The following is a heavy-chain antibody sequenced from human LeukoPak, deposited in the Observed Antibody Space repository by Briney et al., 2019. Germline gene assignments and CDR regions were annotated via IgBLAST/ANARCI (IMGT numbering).Heavy chain of an antibody. CDR2: IKNDGTVK. J-gene: IGHJ4*02. V-gene: IGHV3-7*03. CDR3: AKDLAYDSTDYHVVFDC. D-gene: IGHD3-22*01. CDR1: GFTFSYHW. Sequence: GGSLTLSCAASGFTFSYHWMTWVRQAPGKGLEWVANIKNDGTVKNYVDSVKGRFTISRDNAKNSLYLQMNSLRAEDTAIYYCAKDLAYDSTDYHVVFDCWGQGTLVTVSS.